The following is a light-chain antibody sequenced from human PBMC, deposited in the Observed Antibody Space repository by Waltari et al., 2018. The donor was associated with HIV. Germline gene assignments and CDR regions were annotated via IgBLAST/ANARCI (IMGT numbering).Light chain of an antibody. CDR3: SSYTTTFI. CDR1: TSDIGPSHS. J-gene: IGLJ2*01. Sequence: QSALTQPASMSGSPGQPITISCAGPTSDIGPSHSVSWYQQHPDRAPKPIIYDVSYRPSGVYSRFSGSKSGNTASLTISDLRSDDEAVYYCSSYTTTFIFGAGTKVDVL. CDR2: DVS. V-gene: IGLV2-14*03.